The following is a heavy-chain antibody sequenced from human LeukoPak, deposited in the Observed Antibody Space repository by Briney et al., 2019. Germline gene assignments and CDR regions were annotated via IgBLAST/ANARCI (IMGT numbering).Heavy chain of an antibody. D-gene: IGHD1-26*01. J-gene: IGHJ4*02. CDR3: ARGARGSYSY. CDR1: GDSISSYY. Sequence: SETLSLTCTVSGDSISSYYWSWIRQPPGKGLEWIGYIYYSGGTDYNPSPKSRVTISVDTSKNQFSLKLSSVTAADTAVYYCARGARGSYSYWGQGTLVTVSS. V-gene: IGHV4-59*08. CDR2: IYYSGGT.